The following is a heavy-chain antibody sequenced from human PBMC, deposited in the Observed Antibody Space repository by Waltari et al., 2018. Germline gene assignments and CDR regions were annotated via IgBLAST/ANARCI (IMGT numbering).Heavy chain of an antibody. CDR2: VRHPGNT. J-gene: IGHJ5*02. CDR1: GASFTSYY. CDR3: TRGGNYDFWSHSPFVDP. D-gene: IGHD3-3*01. V-gene: IGHV4-34*01. Sequence: QVQLQQWGAGLLKSSETLSLTCSVSGASFTSYYWGWVRHVPGMGLEWIGQVRHPGNTNYNPSLQSRVAISIDTSSKQFSLKVFSVTAADTGLYFCTRGGNYDFWSHSPFVDPWGQGTQVTVSS.